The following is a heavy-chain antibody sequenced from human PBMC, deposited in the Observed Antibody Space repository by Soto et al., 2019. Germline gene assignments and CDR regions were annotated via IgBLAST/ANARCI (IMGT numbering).Heavy chain of an antibody. CDR3: AKESLDYFDSGSFDAPAFDH. V-gene: IGHV3-30*18. CDR2: ISFDGRDI. Sequence: QVQLVESGGGVVHPGTSLRLSCVTSGFTFSSFAMDWVRQAPGKGLEWVAAISFDGRDISYRESVKGRFTISRDKFKNAVYLQLNSLRPEDTAVYYCAKESLDYFDSGSFDAPAFDHWGQGTLVTVSS. D-gene: IGHD3-10*01. J-gene: IGHJ4*02. CDR1: GFTFSSFA.